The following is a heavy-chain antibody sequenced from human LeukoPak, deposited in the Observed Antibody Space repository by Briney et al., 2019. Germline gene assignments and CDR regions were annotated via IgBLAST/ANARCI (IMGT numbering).Heavy chain of an antibody. J-gene: IGHJ4*02. Sequence: QPGGSLRLSCAASGFTFSSYAMHWVRQAPGKGLEWVAIISFEGSNKLYADSVKGRFTISRDNSKNTLYLQMNSLRGEDTAVYYCAKDPDEWDSSGEIENWGQGTLVTVSS. D-gene: IGHD3-22*01. CDR1: GFTFSSYA. CDR3: AKDPDEWDSSGEIEN. V-gene: IGHV3-30*18. CDR2: ISFEGSNK.